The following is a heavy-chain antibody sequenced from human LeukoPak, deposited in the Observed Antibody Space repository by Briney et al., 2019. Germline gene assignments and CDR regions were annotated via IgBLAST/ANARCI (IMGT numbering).Heavy chain of an antibody. CDR3: ARHDSSGWYYFDY. Sequence: SETLSLTCTVSGGSISSYYWNWIRQPPGKGLEWIGYINYSGSTNYNPSLKSRVTISVDTSKNQFSLKVNFVTAADTAVYFCARHDSSGWYYFDYWGRGTLVTVSS. J-gene: IGHJ4*02. V-gene: IGHV4-59*08. D-gene: IGHD6-19*01. CDR2: INYSGST. CDR1: GGSISSYY.